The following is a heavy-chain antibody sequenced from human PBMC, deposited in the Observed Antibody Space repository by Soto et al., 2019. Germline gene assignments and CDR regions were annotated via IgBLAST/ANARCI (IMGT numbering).Heavy chain of an antibody. J-gene: IGHJ4*02. CDR1: GFTVSSKY. CDR2: VTNSGGST. CDR3: TKLDDYSGYPLDY. D-gene: IGHD3-22*01. Sequence: PGGSLRLSCAASGFTVSSKYMNWVRQAPGKGLEWVSAVTNSGGSTYYADSVKGRFTVSRDNSKNTLYLLMNSLRVEDAAVYYCTKLDDYSGYPLDYWGQGSLVTVSS. V-gene: IGHV3-23*01.